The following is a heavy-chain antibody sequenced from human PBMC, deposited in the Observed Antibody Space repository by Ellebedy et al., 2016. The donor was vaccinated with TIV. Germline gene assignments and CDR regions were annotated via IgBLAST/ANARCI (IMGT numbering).Heavy chain of an antibody. D-gene: IGHD5-18*01. CDR2: INHSGST. J-gene: IGHJ4*02. Sequence: SETLSLXXAVYGGSFSGYYWSWIRQPPGKGLEWIGEINHSGSTNYNPSLKSRVTISVDTSKNQFSLKLSPVTAADTAVYYCARGKGIQLWLQRYFDYWGQGTLVTVSS. CDR1: GGSFSGYY. V-gene: IGHV4-34*01. CDR3: ARGKGIQLWLQRYFDY.